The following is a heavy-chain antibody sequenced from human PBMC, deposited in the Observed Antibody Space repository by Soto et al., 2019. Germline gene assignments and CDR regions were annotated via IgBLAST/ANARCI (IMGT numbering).Heavy chain of an antibody. J-gene: IGHJ4*02. V-gene: IGHV3-23*01. D-gene: IGHD6-13*01. CDR3: AKSSVWYPYFDS. CDR1: EVRFDDYA. CDR2: ITYTGVST. Sequence: GGSLRLSSAASEVRFDDYAMSWVRQAPGKGLEWVSSITYTGVSTYYADSVKGRFTISRDNSRDTLFLQMNSLRAEDTAIYYCAKSSVWYPYFDSWGQGTLVTVSS.